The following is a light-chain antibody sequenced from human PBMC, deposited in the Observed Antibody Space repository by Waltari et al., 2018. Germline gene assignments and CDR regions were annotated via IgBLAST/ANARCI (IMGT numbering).Light chain of an antibody. CDR2: EVS. CDR1: DSAVGAYYF. CDR3: SSYTTSSAPGV. J-gene: IGLJ1*01. Sequence: QPALTQPASVSGSPGQSITISCSGTDSAVGAYYFVSWYQQHPGKAPHLIIYEVSNRPSGISNRFSASKSGNTASLTISGLQAEDEADYYCSSYTTSSAPGVFGTGTRVTVL. V-gene: IGLV2-14*01.